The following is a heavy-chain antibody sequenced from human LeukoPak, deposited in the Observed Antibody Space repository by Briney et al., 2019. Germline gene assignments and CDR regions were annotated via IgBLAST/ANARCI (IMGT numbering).Heavy chain of an antibody. J-gene: IGHJ5*02. CDR2: IYYSGST. CDR1: GGSISSGGYY. D-gene: IGHD6-19*01. V-gene: IGHV4-31*03. CDR3: ARDPEYSSGWYNWFDP. Sequence: PSETLSLTCTVSGGSISSGGYYWSWIRQHPGKGLEWIGYIYYSGSTYYNPSLKSRVTISVDTSKNQFSLKPSSVTAADTAVYYCARDPEYSSGWYNWFDPWGQGTLVTVSS.